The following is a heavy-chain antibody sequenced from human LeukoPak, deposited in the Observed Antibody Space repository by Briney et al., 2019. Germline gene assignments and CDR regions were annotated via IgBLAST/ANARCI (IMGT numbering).Heavy chain of an antibody. J-gene: IGHJ6*03. D-gene: IGHD3-3*01. CDR3: ARSPYYDFWSGYTDLNYYMDV. Sequence: PSETLSLTCTVSGGSISSYYWSRIRQPPGKGLEWIGYIYYSGSTNYNPSLKSRVTISVDTSKNQFSLKLSSVTAADTAVYYCARSPYYDFWSGYTDLNYYMDVWGKGTTVTVSS. CDR2: IYYSGST. V-gene: IGHV4-59*01. CDR1: GGSISSYY.